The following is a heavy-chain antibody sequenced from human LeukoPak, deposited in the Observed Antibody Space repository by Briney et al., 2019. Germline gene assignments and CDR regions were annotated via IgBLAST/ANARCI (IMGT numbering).Heavy chain of an antibody. J-gene: IGHJ4*02. V-gene: IGHV4-30-2*01. CDR3: AREGGYDSGWYYFDY. Sequence: PSQTLSLTCAVSGGSISSGGYSWSWIRQPPGKGLEWIGYIYHSGSTYYNPSLKSRVTISVDRSKNQFSLKLSSVTAADTAVYYCAREGGYDSGWYYFDYWGQGTLATVSS. CDR2: IYHSGST. CDR1: GGSISSGGYS. D-gene: IGHD6-19*01.